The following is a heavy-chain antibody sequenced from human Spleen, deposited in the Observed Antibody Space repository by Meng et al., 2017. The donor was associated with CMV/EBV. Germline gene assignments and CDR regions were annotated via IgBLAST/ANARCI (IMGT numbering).Heavy chain of an antibody. CDR2: IYWNDDK. J-gene: IGHJ4*02. D-gene: IGHD3-22*01. CDR1: GVG. Sequence: GVGGGWIRQPPGRALEWLALIYWNDDKRYSPSLKSRLTITKDTSKNQVVLTMTNMDPVDTATYYCAHSLNWRPTYYYDSSGNGYFDYWGQGTLVTVSS. CDR3: AHSLNWRPTYYYDSSGNGYFDY. V-gene: IGHV2-5*01.